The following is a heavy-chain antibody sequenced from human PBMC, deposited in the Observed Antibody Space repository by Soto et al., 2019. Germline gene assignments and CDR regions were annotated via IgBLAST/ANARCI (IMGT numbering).Heavy chain of an antibody. CDR2: ISYDGSNK. V-gene: IGHV3-30-3*01. J-gene: IGHJ6*02. CDR1: GFTFSSYA. CDR3: ARGEDSSPYYYGMDV. Sequence: PGGSLRLSCAASGFTFSSYAMHCVRQAPGKGLEWVAVISYDGSNKYYADSVKGRFTISRDNSKNTLYLQMNSLRAEDTAVYYCARGEDSSPYYYGMDVWGQGTKVTVSS. D-gene: IGHD6-6*01.